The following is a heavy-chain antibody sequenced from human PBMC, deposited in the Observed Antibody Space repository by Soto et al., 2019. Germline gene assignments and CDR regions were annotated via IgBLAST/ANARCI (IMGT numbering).Heavy chain of an antibody. CDR3: ARSVTGLTMLVGPFGY. CDR2: IYHSGST. V-gene: IGHV4-30-2*01. CDR1: GGSISSGGYS. Sequence: PSATLSLTCAVSGGSISSGGYSWSWIRQPPGKGLEWIGYIYHSGSTYYNPTLKGRVTISVDRSKNQFSLKLSSVTAADTAVYYCARSVTGLTMLVGPFGYWGKLPMVT. D-gene: IGHD3-22*01. J-gene: IGHJ4*02.